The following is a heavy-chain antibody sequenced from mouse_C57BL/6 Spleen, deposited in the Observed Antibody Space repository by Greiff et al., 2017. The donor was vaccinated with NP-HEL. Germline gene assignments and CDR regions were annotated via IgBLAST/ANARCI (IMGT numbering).Heavy chain of an antibody. CDR2: ISDGGSYT. CDR1: GFTFSSYA. J-gene: IGHJ1*03. CDR3: ARDSNSWYFDV. Sequence: DVKLVESGGGLVKPGGSLKLSCAASGFTFSSYAMSWVRQTPEKRLEWVATISDGGSYTYYPDNVKGRFTISRDNAKNNLYLQMSHLKSEDTAMYYCARDSNSWYFDVWGTGTTVTVSS. D-gene: IGHD2-5*01. V-gene: IGHV5-4*01.